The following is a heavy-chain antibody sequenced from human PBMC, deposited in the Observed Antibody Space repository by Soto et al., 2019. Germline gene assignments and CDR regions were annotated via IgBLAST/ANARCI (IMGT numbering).Heavy chain of an antibody. J-gene: IGHJ4*02. CDR3: ARDSGDGDYYFDY. CDR1: GFTFSSYW. Sequence: EVQLVESGGGLVQPGGSLRLSCAASGFTFSSYWMSWVRRAPGKGLEWVANIKQDGSEKYYVDSVKGRFTISRDNAKNSLYLQMNSLRAEDTAVYYCARDSGDGDYYFDYWGQGTLVTVSS. D-gene: IGHD4-17*01. CDR2: IKQDGSEK. V-gene: IGHV3-7*01.